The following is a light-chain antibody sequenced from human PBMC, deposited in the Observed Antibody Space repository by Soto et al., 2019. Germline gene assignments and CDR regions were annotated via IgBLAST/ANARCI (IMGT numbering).Light chain of an antibody. CDR3: QQYGSSPLT. CDR2: GAS. CDR1: QSVTSTY. V-gene: IGKV3-20*01. J-gene: IGKJ1*01. Sequence: EIVLTQSPGTLSLSPGERATLSCRASQSVTSTYLAWYQQKPGQPPRLLIYGASSRATGIPDRFSGSGSVTDFTLTFSRLAPEDFAVYYCQQYGSSPLTFGQGTKVEIK.